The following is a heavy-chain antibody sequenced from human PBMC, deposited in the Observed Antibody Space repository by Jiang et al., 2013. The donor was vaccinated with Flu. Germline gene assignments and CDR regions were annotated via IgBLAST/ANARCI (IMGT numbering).Heavy chain of an antibody. CDR1: GYTFTGYY. Sequence: EVKKPGASVKVSCKASGYTFTGYYMHWVRQAPGQGLEWMGWINPNSGGTNYAQKFQGRVTMTRDTSISTAYMELSRLRSDDTAVYYCARGDVLRYFDWSAALGYWGQGTLVTVSS. J-gene: IGHJ4*02. CDR2: INPNSGGT. CDR3: ARGDVLRYFDWSAALGY. V-gene: IGHV1-2*02. D-gene: IGHD3-9*01.